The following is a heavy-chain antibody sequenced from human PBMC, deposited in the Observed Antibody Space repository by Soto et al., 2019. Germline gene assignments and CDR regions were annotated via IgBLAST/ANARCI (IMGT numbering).Heavy chain of an antibody. CDR1: GFTFSSYA. CDR3: AKDHGFWSGYPNPFDY. J-gene: IGHJ4*02. D-gene: IGHD3-3*01. V-gene: IGHV3-23*01. Sequence: GGSLRLSCAASGFTFSSYAMSWVRQAPGKGLEWVSAISGSGVSTYYADSVKGRFTISRDNSKNTLYLQMNSLRAEDTAVYYCAKDHGFWSGYPNPFDYWGQGTLVTVSS. CDR2: ISGSGVST.